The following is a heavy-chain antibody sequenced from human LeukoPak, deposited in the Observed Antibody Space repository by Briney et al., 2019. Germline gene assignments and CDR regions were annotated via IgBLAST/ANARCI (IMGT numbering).Heavy chain of an antibody. CDR1: EYTLTGYY. D-gene: IGHD3-10*01. CDR2: INPNSGGT. V-gene: IGHV1-2*02. CDR3: ARGGVYYYGSGSYEFDY. Sequence: ASVKVSCKDSEYTLTGYYMHWVRQAPGQRLEWMGWINPNSGGTDYAQKFQGRVTMTRDTSISTAYMELSRLRSDDTAVYYCARGGVYYYGSGSYEFDYWGQGTLVTVSS. J-gene: IGHJ4*02.